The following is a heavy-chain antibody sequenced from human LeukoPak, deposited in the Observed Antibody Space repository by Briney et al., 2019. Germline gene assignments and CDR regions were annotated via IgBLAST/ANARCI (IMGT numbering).Heavy chain of an antibody. CDR3: ARASSDDTAMATPFAY. CDR2: ITPIFGTA. CDR1: GGTFSNYA. V-gene: IGHV1-69*13. D-gene: IGHD5-18*01. Sequence: APVKVSCKASGGTFSNYAINWVRQAPGQGLEWMGGITPIFGTANYVQEFQGRVTITADESTSTAYMELSRLRSEDTAIYYCARASSDDTAMATPFAYWGQGTLVTVSS. J-gene: IGHJ4*02.